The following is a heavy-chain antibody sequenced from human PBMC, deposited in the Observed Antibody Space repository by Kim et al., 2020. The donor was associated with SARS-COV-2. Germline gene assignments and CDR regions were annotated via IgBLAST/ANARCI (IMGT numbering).Heavy chain of an antibody. CDR3: ARDGGRGYDMDF. J-gene: IGHJ4*02. Sequence: GGSLRLSCAASAFTFSNYHMDWVRQAPGKGLEWISYITADSAVIYYADSVEGRFTVSRDNAKNSLYLQMNSLRDEDTAVYYCARDGGRGYDMDFWGQGTLVTVSP. CDR2: ITADSAVI. CDR1: AFTFSNYH. V-gene: IGHV3-48*02. D-gene: IGHD5-12*01.